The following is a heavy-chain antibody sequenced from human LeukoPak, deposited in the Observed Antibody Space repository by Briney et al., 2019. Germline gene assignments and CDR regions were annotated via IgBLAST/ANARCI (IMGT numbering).Heavy chain of an antibody. J-gene: IGHJ4*02. CDR1: GFTFSSYS. D-gene: IGHD1-26*01. V-gene: IGHV3-21*01. CDR3: AAVGATTRSARY. Sequence: GSLRLSCAASGFTFSSYSMNWVRRAPGKGLEWVSSISSSSSYIYYADSVKGRFTISRDNAKNSLYLQMNSLRAEDTAVYSCAAVGATTRSARYWGQGTLVTVSS. CDR2: ISSSSSYI.